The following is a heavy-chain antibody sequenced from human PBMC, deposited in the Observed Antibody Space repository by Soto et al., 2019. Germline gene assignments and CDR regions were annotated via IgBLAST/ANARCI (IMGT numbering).Heavy chain of an antibody. CDR1: GGSITTSVL. D-gene: IGHD1-26*01. CDR2: IAHDGHT. CDR3: AGGRDYDY. Sequence: TETLSLTCDVSGGSITTSVLWTWVRQFPGRGLEWIVEIAHDGHTNYNPSLSGRVTMSVDLTNSQFSLNVASVNAVDTAVYFCAGGRDYDYWGQGTLVTVS. V-gene: IGHV4-4*01. J-gene: IGHJ4*02.